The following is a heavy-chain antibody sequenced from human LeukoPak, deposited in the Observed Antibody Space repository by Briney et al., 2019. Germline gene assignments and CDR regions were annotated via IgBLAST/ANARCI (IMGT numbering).Heavy chain of an antibody. D-gene: IGHD2-2*01. Sequence: SETLSLTCTVSGGSISSSSYYWSWIRQPPGKGLEWIGYIYYSGSTNYNPSLKSRVTISVDTSKNQFSLKLSSVTAADTAVYYCARDTPDYKYCSSTSCYPSWGQGTLVTVSS. CDR2: IYYSGST. V-gene: IGHV4-61*01. CDR3: ARDTPDYKYCSSTSCYPS. J-gene: IGHJ4*02. CDR1: GGSISSSSYY.